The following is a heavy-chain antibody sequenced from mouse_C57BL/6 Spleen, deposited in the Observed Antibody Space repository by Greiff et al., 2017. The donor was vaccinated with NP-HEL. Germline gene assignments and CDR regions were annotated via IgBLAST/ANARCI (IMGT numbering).Heavy chain of an antibody. Sequence: EVQLVESGGGLVKPGGSLKLSCAASGFTFSSYAMSWVRQTPGKRLEWVATISDGGSYTYYPDNVKGRFTISRDNAKNNLYLQISHLKSEDTAMYYCARDRSTGGFAYWGQGTLVTVSA. J-gene: IGHJ3*01. CDR3: ARDRSTGGFAY. CDR1: GFTFSSYA. CDR2: ISDGGSYT. D-gene: IGHD4-1*01. V-gene: IGHV5-4*01.